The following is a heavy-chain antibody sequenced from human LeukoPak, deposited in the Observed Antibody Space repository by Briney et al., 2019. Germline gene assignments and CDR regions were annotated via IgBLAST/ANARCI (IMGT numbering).Heavy chain of an antibody. J-gene: IGHJ4*02. CDR3: ARADILTGYRFDY. CDR1: GGTFSSYA. Sequence: SVKVSCKASGGTFSSYAISWVRQAPGQGLEWMGRIIPIFGIANYAQKFQGRVTITADKSTSTAYMELSSLRSDDTAVYYCARADILTGYRFDYWGQGTLVTVSS. V-gene: IGHV1-69*04. D-gene: IGHD3-9*01. CDR2: IIPIFGIA.